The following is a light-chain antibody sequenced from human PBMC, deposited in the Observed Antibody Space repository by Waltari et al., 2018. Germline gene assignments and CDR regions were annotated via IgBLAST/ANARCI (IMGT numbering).Light chain of an antibody. V-gene: IGKV1-39*01. CDR3: QQTCTTPWT. J-gene: IGKJ1*01. CDR1: QSISNY. Sequence: DIQMTQSPSSLSASVGDRVTIPRRENQSISNYVNWFQHKPEKAPKLLIYEASSMQTGVPTRFSGSGSGTDFTLTISSQQPEDFVIYFCQQTCTTPWTFDQGTKVEIK. CDR2: EAS.